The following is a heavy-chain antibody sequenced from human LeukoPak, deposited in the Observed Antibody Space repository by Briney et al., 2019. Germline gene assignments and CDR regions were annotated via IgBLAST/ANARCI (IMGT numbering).Heavy chain of an antibody. Sequence: PSETLSLTCTVSGGSISSSSYYWGWIRQPPGKGLEWIGSIYYSGSTYYNPSLKSRVTISVDTSKNQFSLKLSSVTAADTAVYYCARDIQDGYRPYFDYWGQGTLVTVSS. CDR2: IYYSGST. CDR1: GGSISSSSYY. V-gene: IGHV4-39*07. J-gene: IGHJ4*02. D-gene: IGHD5-18*01. CDR3: ARDIQDGYRPYFDY.